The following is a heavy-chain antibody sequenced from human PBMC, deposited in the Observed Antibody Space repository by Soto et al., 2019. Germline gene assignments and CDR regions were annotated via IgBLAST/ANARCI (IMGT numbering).Heavy chain of an antibody. Sequence: ASVKVSCKASGYTFTSYAMHWVRQAPGQRLEWMGWINAGNGNTKYSQKFQGRVTITRDTSASTAYMELSSLRSEDTAVYYCARDKILDFWTGYWPQYYYYGMDVWGQGTTVTVSS. CDR1: GYTFTSYA. J-gene: IGHJ6*02. V-gene: IGHV1-3*01. CDR2: INAGNGNT. CDR3: ARDKILDFWTGYWPQYYYYGMDV. D-gene: IGHD3-3*01.